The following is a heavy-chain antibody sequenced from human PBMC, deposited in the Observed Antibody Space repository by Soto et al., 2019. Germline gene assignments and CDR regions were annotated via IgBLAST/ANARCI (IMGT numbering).Heavy chain of an antibody. D-gene: IGHD3-3*01. J-gene: IGHJ5*02. CDR1: GGSISSSNW. Sequence: SETLSLTCAVSGGSISSSNWWSWVRQPPGKGLEWIGEIYHSGSTNYNPSLKSRVTISVDKSKNQFSLKLSSVTAADTAVYYCARARITIFGSTPWFDPWGQGTLVTV. CDR2: IYHSGST. V-gene: IGHV4-4*02. CDR3: ARARITIFGSTPWFDP.